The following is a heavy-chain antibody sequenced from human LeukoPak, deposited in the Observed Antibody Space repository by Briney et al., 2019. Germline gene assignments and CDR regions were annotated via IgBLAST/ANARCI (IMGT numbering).Heavy chain of an antibody. D-gene: IGHD5-18*01. J-gene: IGHJ6*02. CDR2: ISYDGSNK. CDR1: GFTFSSYA. CDR3: ARAQGDSYGYVHYYYGMDV. V-gene: IGHV3-30-3*01. Sequence: GGSLRLSCAASGFTFSSYAMHWVRQAPGKGLEWVAVISYDGSNKYCGDSVKGRFTISRDNSKNTVYLQMNSLRAEDTAVYYCARAQGDSYGYVHYYYGMDVWGQGTTVTVSS.